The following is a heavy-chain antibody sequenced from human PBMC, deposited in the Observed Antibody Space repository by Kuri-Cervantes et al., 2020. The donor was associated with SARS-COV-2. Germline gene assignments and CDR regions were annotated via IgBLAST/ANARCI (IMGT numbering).Heavy chain of an antibody. J-gene: IGHJ4*02. CDR2: IIPPFGTA. D-gene: IGHD2-8*01. CDR1: GGTFSSYG. Sequence: SVKVSCKASGGTFSSYGFSWVRQAPGQGLEWMGGIIPPFGTANYAQKFQGRVTITADESTSTVYMELTSLRSDDTAMYYCARDCSGTDCNVIVYALSDWGQGTLVTVSS. V-gene: IGHV1-69*13. CDR3: ARDCSGTDCNVIVYALSD.